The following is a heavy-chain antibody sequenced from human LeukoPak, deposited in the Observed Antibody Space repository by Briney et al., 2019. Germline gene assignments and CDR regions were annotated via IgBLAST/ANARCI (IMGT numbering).Heavy chain of an antibody. CDR2: ISSSSSYI. D-gene: IGHD1-26*01. CDR1: GFTFSSYS. J-gene: IGHJ4*02. CDR3: ARDELWELLPIDY. Sequence: GGSLRLSCAASGFTFSSYSMNWVRQAPGKGLEWVSSISSSSSYIYYADSVKGRFTISRDNSKNTLYLQMNSLRAEDTAVYYCARDELWELLPIDYWGQGTLVTVSS. V-gene: IGHV3-21*01.